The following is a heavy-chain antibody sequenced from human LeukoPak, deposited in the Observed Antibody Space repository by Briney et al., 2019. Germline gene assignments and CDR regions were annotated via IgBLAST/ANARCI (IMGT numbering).Heavy chain of an antibody. Sequence: QPGGSLRLSCAASGFTFSTYWMHWVRQAPGKGLVWVSRINPDESSTSYADSVKGRFTISRDNAKNTLYLQLNSLRDDDTAAYYCARGGLEPVDYWGQGTLVTVSS. CDR3: ARGGLEPVDY. CDR1: GFTFSTYW. D-gene: IGHD1-1*01. CDR2: INPDESST. J-gene: IGHJ4*02. V-gene: IGHV3-74*01.